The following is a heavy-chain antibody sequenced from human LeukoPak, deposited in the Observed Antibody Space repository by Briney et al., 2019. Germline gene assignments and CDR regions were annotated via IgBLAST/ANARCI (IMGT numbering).Heavy chain of an antibody. V-gene: IGHV1-69*06. CDR1: GGTFSSYA. Sequence: SVKVSCKASGGTFSSYAISWVRQAPGQGLEWMGGIIPIFGTANYAQKFQGRVTITADKSTSTAYMELSSLRSEDTAVYYCARDRPLYYYDSSGYSTPCDAFDIWGQGTMVTVSS. CDR3: ARDRPLYYYDSSGYSTPCDAFDI. CDR2: IIPIFGTA. D-gene: IGHD3-22*01. J-gene: IGHJ3*02.